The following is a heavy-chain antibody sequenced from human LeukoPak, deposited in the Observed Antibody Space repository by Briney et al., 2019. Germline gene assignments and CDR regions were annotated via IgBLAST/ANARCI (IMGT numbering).Heavy chain of an antibody. J-gene: IGHJ4*02. D-gene: IGHD6-13*01. V-gene: IGHV4-59*12. Sequence: NPSETLSLTCTVSGGSISSYYWSWIRQPPGKGLEWIGDIYYCGSTNYNPSLKSRVTISVDTSKNQFSLKLSSVTAADTAVYYCARRGYSSFYWGQGTLVTVSS. CDR1: GGSISSYY. CDR3: ARRGYSSFY. CDR2: IYYCGST.